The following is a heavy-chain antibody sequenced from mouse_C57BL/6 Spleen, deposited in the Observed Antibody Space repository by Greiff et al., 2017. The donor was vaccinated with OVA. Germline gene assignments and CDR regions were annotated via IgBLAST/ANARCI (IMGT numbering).Heavy chain of an antibody. CDR3: ARDWDYFDY. CDR1: GYTFTRYT. D-gene: IGHD4-1*01. V-gene: IGHV1-4*01. Sequence: QVQLQQPGAALARPGASVKMSCKASGYTFTRYTMHWVKQRPGQGLEWIGYINPSSGYTKYNQKFKDKATLTADKSSSTAYMQLSSLTSEDSAVYYCARDWDYFDYWGQGTTLTVSS. CDR2: INPSSGYT. J-gene: IGHJ2*01.